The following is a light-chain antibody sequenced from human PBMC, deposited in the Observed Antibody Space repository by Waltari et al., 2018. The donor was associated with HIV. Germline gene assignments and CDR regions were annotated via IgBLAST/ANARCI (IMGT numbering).Light chain of an antibody. CDR1: NSDVGDYNY. V-gene: IGLV2-8*01. CDR3: SSYGGSDNFV. CDR2: QVT. Sequence: QSALTQPPSASGSPGQSVTISCTGTNSDVGDYNYVSWYQQHPGKAPKLIIYQVTTRPSGVPNRFSGSKSGNTASLTVSGLQAEDEADYYCSSYGGSDNFVFGTGTKVTVL. J-gene: IGLJ1*01.